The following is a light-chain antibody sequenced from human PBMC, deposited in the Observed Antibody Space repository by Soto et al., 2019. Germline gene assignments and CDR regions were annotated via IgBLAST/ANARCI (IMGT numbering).Light chain of an antibody. Sequence: EIGLTQSPGTLSLSPGERATLSCRTSQSVISTYLAWYQQKPGQAPRLLIYDASRRATGIPDRFSGSGSGTDFTLTISRLEHEDFAVYYCQQYETSPPMYTFGQWTKLEIK. J-gene: IGKJ2*01. CDR3: QQYETSPPMYT. V-gene: IGKV3-20*01. CDR1: QSVISTY. CDR2: DAS.